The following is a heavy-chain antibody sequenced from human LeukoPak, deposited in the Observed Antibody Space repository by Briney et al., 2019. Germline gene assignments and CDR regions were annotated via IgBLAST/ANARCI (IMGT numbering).Heavy chain of an antibody. V-gene: IGHV4-59*08. Sequence: PSETLSLTCTVSGGSISGYYWTWVRQLPGKGLEWSGYIYNSGSTNYNPSLKSRVSVSVDTSKNQYSLRLTSVTAADTAVYYCARSVPSLDYLFDSWGHGTLVTVSS. CDR3: ARSVPSLDYLFDS. CDR1: GGSISGYY. D-gene: IGHD4-11*01. CDR2: IYNSGST. J-gene: IGHJ5*01.